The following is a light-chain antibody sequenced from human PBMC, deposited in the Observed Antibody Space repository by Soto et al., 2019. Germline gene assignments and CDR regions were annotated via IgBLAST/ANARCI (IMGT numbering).Light chain of an antibody. Sequence: QSVLTQPPSVSGAPGQRVTISCTGASSNIGAGFDVHWYQLLPGTAPKLLISANNNRPSGVPDRFSGSKAGTSASLAITGLQAEDEADYYCQSYDSSLSVFVFGTGTKLTVL. CDR2: ANN. J-gene: IGLJ1*01. CDR1: SSNIGAGFD. V-gene: IGLV1-40*01. CDR3: QSYDSSLSVFV.